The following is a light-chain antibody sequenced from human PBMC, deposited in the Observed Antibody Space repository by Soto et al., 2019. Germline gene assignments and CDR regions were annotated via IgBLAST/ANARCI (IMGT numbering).Light chain of an antibody. CDR1: SSDVGGYNY. CDR2: DVS. J-gene: IGLJ2*01. V-gene: IGLV2-14*01. CDR3: SSYTSSSTLGVV. Sequence: QSALTQPASVSGSPGQSITISCTGTSSDVGGYNYVSWYQQHPGKAPKLMIYDVSNRPSGVSNRFSGSTSGNTASLTISGLQAEDEADYYCSSYTSSSTLGVVFGGGTQLTVL.